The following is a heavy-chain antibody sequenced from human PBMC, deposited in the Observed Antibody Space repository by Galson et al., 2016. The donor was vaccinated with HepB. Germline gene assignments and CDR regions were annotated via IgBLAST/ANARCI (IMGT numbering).Heavy chain of an antibody. D-gene: IGHD3-16*01. CDR3: ARDESFGYMRGAFDF. Sequence: YSDSVKGRFTISRDNSKNTVHLQMDNLRTEDTAVYFCARDESFGYMRGAFDFWGQGTLVTVSS. J-gene: IGHJ4*02. V-gene: IGHV3-30*01.